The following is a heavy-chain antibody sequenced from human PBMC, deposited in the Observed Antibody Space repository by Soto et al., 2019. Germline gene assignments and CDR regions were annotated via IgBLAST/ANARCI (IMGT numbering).Heavy chain of an antibody. V-gene: IGHV3-30-3*01. J-gene: IGHJ6*02. CDR1: GFTFSSYA. Sequence: QVQLVESGGGVVQPGRSLRLSCAASGFTFSSYAMHWVRQAPGKGLEWVAVISYDGSNKYYADSVKGRFTISRDNSKNTLYLQMNSLRAEDTAVYYCARGVVPAAMHYYGMDVWGQGTTVTVSS. CDR2: ISYDGSNK. CDR3: ARGVVPAAMHYYGMDV. D-gene: IGHD2-2*01.